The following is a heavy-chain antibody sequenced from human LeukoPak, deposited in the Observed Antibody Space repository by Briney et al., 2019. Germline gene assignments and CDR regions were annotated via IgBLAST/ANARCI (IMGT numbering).Heavy chain of an antibody. Sequence: PSETLSLTWTVSGGSISNYYWSWIRQPPVKGLEWIGYIYYIGSTNYNPSLKSRVTISVDTSKNQFSLKLSSVTAADTAVYYCATHAMDVWGKGTTVTVSS. CDR3: ATHAMDV. CDR1: GGSISNYY. CDR2: IYYIGST. J-gene: IGHJ6*04. V-gene: IGHV4-59*01.